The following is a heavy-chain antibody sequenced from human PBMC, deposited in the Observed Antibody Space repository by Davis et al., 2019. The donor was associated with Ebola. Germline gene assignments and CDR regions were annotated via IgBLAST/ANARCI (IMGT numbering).Heavy chain of an antibody. J-gene: IGHJ4*02. CDR3: ARGWDSSSSDY. D-gene: IGHD6-6*01. Sequence: ASVKVSCKTSGYTFTNYDINWVRQATGQGLEWMGWMNPNSGNTGYAQDFQGRVTMTTDTSTSTAYMELRSLRSDDTAVYYCARGWDSSSSDYWGQGTLVTVSS. CDR1: GYTFTNYD. CDR2: MNPNSGNT. V-gene: IGHV1-8*01.